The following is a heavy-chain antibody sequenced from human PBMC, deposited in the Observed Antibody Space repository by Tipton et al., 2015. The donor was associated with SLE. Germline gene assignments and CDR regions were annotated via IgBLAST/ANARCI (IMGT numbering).Heavy chain of an antibody. Sequence: TLSLTCTVSGGSISSNYWSWIRQPPGKGLEWIGYIYYSGSTNYNPSLKSRVTISVDTSKNQFSLKLSSVTAADTAVYYCARESGRDAFDIRGQGTMVTVSS. D-gene: IGHD2-15*01. CDR3: ARESGRDAFDI. V-gene: IGHV4-59*01. CDR1: GGSISSNY. J-gene: IGHJ3*02. CDR2: IYYSGST.